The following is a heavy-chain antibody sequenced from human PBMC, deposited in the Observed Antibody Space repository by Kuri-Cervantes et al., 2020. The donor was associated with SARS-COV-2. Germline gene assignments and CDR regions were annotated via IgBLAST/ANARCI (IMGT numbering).Heavy chain of an antibody. D-gene: IGHD3-3*01. CDR3: ARDGGTYYDFWSGYHGRGMDV. J-gene: IGHJ6*02. Sequence: SVKVSCKASGGTFSSYAISWVRQAPGQGLEWMGRIIPILGIANYAQKLQGRVTITADKSTSTAYMELSSLRSEDTAVYYCARDGGTYYDFWSGYHGRGMDVWGQGTTVTVSS. V-gene: IGHV1-69*04. CDR2: IIPILGIA. CDR1: GGTFSSYA.